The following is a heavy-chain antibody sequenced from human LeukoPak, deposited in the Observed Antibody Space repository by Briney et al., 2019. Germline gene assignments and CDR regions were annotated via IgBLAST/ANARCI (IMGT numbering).Heavy chain of an antibody. J-gene: IGHJ6*02. CDR3: ARIREGDYYYGMDV. CDR1: GFSLSTSGMC. D-gene: IGHD1-26*01. V-gene: IGHV2-70*01. Sequence: SGPALLKPTQTLTLTCTFSGFSLSTSGMCVSWIRQPPVKALEWLALIDWDDDKYYSTSLKTRLTISKDTSKNQVVLTMTNMDPVDTATYYCARIREGDYYYGMDVWGQGTAVTVSS. CDR2: IDWDDDK.